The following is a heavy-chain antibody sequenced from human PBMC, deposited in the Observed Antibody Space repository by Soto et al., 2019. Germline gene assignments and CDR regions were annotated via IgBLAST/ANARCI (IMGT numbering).Heavy chain of an antibody. CDR2: INPNSGGT. V-gene: IGHV1-2*02. J-gene: IGHJ4*02. CDR1: GYTFTGYY. D-gene: IGHD5-12*01. Sequence: VSVKVSCKASGYTFTGYYMHWVRQAPGQGLEWMGWINPNSGGTNYVQKFQGRVTMTRDTSISTAYMELSRLRSDDTAVYYCARAYSGYDYFDYWGQGTLVTVSS. CDR3: ARAYSGYDYFDY.